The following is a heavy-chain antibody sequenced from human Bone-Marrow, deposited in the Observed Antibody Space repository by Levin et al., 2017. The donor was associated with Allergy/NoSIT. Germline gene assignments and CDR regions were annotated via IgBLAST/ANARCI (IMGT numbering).Heavy chain of an antibody. J-gene: IGHJ4*02. V-gene: IGHV3-23*01. D-gene: IGHD6-19*01. CDR2: LSGSGSNI. CDR3: AKWRAGQWRAYYYFEN. CDR1: GFTFSNYA. Sequence: PGGSLRLSCAASGFTFSNYAMSWVRQAPGKGLEWVAALSGSGSNIYYADSVKGRFIISRDNSKDTLYLQMSSLRAEDAAIYYCAKWRAGQWRAYYYFENWGQGTQVSVSA.